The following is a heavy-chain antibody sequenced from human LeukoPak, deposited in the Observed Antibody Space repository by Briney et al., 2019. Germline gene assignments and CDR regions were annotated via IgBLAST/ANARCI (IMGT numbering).Heavy chain of an antibody. J-gene: IGHJ6*02. Sequence: GGSLRLSCAASGFTFSSFWMHWVRQAPGKGLVWVSRISYDGSTTSYADSVKGRFTISRDNAKNTLYLQMNSLRAEDTAVYYCARGGGMVSYYSMDVWGQGTTVTVSS. D-gene: IGHD3-10*01. CDR2: ISYDGSTT. CDR1: GFTFSSFW. CDR3: ARGGGMVSYYSMDV. V-gene: IGHV3-74*01.